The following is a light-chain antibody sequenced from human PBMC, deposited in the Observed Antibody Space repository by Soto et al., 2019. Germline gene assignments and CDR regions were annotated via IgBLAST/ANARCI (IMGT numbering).Light chain of an antibody. CDR2: EVY. Sequence: QSALTQPPSASGSPGQSVTISCTGTFNDVGGYNYVSWYQQHPGKAPKVIIYEVYKRPSGVPDRFSGSKSGKTASLTVSGLQADDEADYYCSSYVGNNNLVFGGGTKVTVL. CDR3: SSYVGNNNLV. CDR1: FNDVGGYNY. V-gene: IGLV2-8*01. J-gene: IGLJ3*02.